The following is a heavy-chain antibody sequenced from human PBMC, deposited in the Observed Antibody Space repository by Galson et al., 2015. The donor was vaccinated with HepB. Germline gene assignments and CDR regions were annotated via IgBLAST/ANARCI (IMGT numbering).Heavy chain of an antibody. V-gene: IGHV4-39*07. CDR3: ARRIGGVRGVIPHPFDY. CDR1: GGSISSSSYY. Sequence: LSLTCTVSGGSISSSSYYWGWIRQPPGKGLEWIGSIYYSGSTYYNPSLKSRVTISVDTSKNQFSLKLSSVTAADTAVYYCARRIGGVRGVIPHPFDYWGQGTLVTVSS. CDR2: IYYSGST. J-gene: IGHJ4*02. D-gene: IGHD3-10*01.